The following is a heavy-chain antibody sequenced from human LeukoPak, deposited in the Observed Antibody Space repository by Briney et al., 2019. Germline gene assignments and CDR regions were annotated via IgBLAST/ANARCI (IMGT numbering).Heavy chain of an antibody. CDR2: IDPGDSHN. CDR1: GYSFTSFW. J-gene: IGHJ4*02. CDR3: ARLIDGAFDY. D-gene: IGHD5-24*01. Sequence: GEALKISCKGSGYSFTSFWIAWVRQMPGKGRGWMGIIDPGDSHNRYSPSFQGQVTISADRYISTAYLQWSRLKASDTDMYSCARLIDGAFDYWGQGTLVTVSS. V-gene: IGHV5-51*01.